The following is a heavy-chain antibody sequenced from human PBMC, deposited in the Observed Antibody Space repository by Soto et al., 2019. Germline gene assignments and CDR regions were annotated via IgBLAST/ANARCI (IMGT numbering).Heavy chain of an antibody. Sequence: EVQLVEPGGGLVQPGGSLKLSCAASGFTFSGSAMHWVRQASGKGLEWVGRIRSKANSYATAYAASVKGRFTISRDDSKNTAYLQMNSLKTEDTAFYYCTRTMTTAAFDIWGQGTMVTVSS. CDR2: IRSKANSYAT. D-gene: IGHD4-17*01. J-gene: IGHJ3*02. CDR1: GFTFSGSA. CDR3: TRTMTTAAFDI. V-gene: IGHV3-73*02.